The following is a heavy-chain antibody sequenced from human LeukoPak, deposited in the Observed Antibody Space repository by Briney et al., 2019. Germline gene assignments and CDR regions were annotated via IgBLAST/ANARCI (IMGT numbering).Heavy chain of an antibody. V-gene: IGHV3-7*01. CDR3: ARDHHRSGSLEWLFPNWFVP. CDR2: IKQEGTQK. D-gene: IGHD3-3*01. J-gene: IGHJ5*02. Sequence: PGGSLRLSCAASGFTFSSHWMSSVRQAPGKGLEWVPNIKQEGTQKYYVDSVKGRFTISRDNAKNSLYLQMNSLRAEETGVYYCARDHHRSGSLEWLFPNWFVPWGQGTLVTVSS. CDR1: GFTFSSHW.